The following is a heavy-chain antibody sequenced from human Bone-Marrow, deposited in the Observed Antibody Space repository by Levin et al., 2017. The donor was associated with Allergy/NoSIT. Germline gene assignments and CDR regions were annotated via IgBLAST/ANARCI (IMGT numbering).Heavy chain of an antibody. J-gene: IGHJ6*02. CDR3: ARESAQYYGLDV. V-gene: IGHV3-20*04. CDR2: INWSGGST. D-gene: IGHD3-16*01. CDR1: GFYVDDHG. Sequence: RPGGSLRLSCAVAGFYVDDHGMSWVRQVPGKGLEWLSDINWSGGSTGYAESVRGRFIISRDNAGNSLYLQMNSLKVEDTAIYYCARESAQYYGLDVWGQGTTVTVSS.